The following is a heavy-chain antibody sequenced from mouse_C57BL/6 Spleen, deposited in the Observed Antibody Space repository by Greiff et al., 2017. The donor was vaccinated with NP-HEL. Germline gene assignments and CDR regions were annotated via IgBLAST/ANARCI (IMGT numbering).Heavy chain of an antibody. CDR1: GFTFSSYA. J-gene: IGHJ3*01. CDR2: ISDGGSYT. D-gene: IGHD1-1*01. CDR3: ARGYGSSYTWFAY. Sequence: EVMLVESGGGLVKPGGSLKLSCAASGFTFSSYAMSWVRQTPEKRLEWVATISDGGSYTYYPDNVKGRFTISRDNAKNNLYLQMSHLKSEDTAMDYCARGYGSSYTWFAYWGQGTLVTVSA. V-gene: IGHV5-4*03.